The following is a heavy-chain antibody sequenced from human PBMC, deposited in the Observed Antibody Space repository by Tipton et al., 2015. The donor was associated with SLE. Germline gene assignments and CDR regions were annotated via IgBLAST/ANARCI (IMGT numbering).Heavy chain of an antibody. J-gene: IGHJ6*03. D-gene: IGHD3-9*01. CDR1: GGSMSTSSYY. V-gene: IGHV4-39*07. CDR3: ARRGYDIPYYYYMDV. Sequence: TLSLTCTVSGGSMSTSSYYWGWIRQPPGKGLEWIGSISYSGSAHYNPSLKSRVTISVDASKNQFSVRLSSVTAADTAVYYCARRGYDIPYYYYMDVWGKGTTVTVSS. CDR2: ISYSGSA.